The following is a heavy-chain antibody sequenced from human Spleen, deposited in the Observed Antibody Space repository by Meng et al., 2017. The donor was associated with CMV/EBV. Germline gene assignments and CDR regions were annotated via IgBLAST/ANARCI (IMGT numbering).Heavy chain of an antibody. V-gene: IGHV4-34*01. CDR1: GGSFSNYY. D-gene: IGHD2-2*01. CDR2: INHSGSTNY. J-gene: IGHJ5*02. Sequence: SETLSLTCAVYGGSFSNYYWSWIRQPPGKGLEWIGEINHSGSTNYNYNPSLKSRVTISVDTSKNQFSLKLNSVTAADTAVYYCARALIEVVPAMIYWLDPWGQGTLVTVSS. CDR3: ARALIEVVPAMIYWLDP.